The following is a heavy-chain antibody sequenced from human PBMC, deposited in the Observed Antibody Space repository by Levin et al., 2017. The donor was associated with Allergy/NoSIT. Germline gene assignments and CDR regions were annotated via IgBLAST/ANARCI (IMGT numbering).Heavy chain of an antibody. J-gene: IGHJ4*02. CDR2: IYSRGTT. V-gene: IGHV3-53*01. D-gene: IGHD6-19*01. CDR1: GFTVSSNY. Sequence: GESLKISCAASGFTVSSNYMGWVRQAPGKGLEWVSVIYSRGTTYYADSVKGRFTISRDSTKNTLYLQMNSLRTEDTAVYYCARVVSDSSGWYHFDYCGQGTLVTVSS. CDR3: ARVVSDSSGWYHFDY.